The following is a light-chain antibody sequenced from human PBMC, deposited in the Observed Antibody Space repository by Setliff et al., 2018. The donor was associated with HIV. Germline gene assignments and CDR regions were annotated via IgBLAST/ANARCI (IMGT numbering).Light chain of an antibody. J-gene: IGLJ2*01. CDR3: CSYAGSYVV. Sequence: QSVLTQPRSVSGSPGQSVTISCTGTSSDVGGYNYVSWYQQHPGKAPKLMIYDVSKRPSGVPDRFSGSKSGNTASLTISGLQAEDEADYYCCSYAGSYVVFGGGTKSPS. CDR2: DVS. V-gene: IGLV2-11*01. CDR1: SSDVGGYNY.